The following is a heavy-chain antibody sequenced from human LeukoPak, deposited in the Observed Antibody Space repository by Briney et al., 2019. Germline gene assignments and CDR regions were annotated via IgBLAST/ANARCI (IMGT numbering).Heavy chain of an antibody. CDR2: ISGSGGST. Sequence: GGSLRLSCAASGFTFSSYAMSWVRQAPGKGLEWVSAISGSGGSTYYADSVKGRFTISRHNSKNTLYLQMNSLRAEDTAVYYCARDLSWGGGFDPWGQGTLVTVSS. CDR3: ARDLSWGGGFDP. CDR1: GFTFSSYA. D-gene: IGHD6-13*01. J-gene: IGHJ5*02. V-gene: IGHV3-23*01.